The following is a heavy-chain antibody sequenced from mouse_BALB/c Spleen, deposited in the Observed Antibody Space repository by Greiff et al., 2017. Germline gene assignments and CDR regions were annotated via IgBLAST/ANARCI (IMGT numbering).Heavy chain of an antibody. CDR2: ISCYNGAT. Sequence: LARPGASVKISCKASGYSFTGYYMHWVKQSHGKSLEWIGYISCYNGATSYNQKFKGKATFTVDTSSSTAYMQFNSLTSEDSAVYYCARGGYDVPWFAYWGQGTLVTVSA. D-gene: IGHD2-14*01. CDR1: GYSFTGYY. CDR3: ARGGYDVPWFAY. V-gene: IGHV1S34*01. J-gene: IGHJ3*01.